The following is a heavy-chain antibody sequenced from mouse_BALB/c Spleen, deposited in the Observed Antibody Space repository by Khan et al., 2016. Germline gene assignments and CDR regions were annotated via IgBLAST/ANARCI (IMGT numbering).Heavy chain of an antibody. D-gene: IGHD1-1*02. CDR3: AGYYGHFFDD. Sequence: EVQLQESGPSLVKPSQTLSLTCSVTGDSITSSYWNWIRKFPGNKLEYMGYISYSGSTYYNPSLKSRISITRDTSKSQYYLQLNSVTTEDTATYYCAGYYGHFFDDWGQGTTLTVSS. J-gene: IGHJ2*01. CDR1: GDSITSSY. V-gene: IGHV3-8*02. CDR2: ISYSGST.